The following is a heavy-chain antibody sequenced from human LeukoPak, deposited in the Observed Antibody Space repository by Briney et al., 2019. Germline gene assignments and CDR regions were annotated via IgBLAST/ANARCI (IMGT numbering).Heavy chain of an antibody. CDR1: GGYISSYC. J-gene: IGHJ3*02. D-gene: IGHD4-17*01. V-gene: IGHV4-59*01. Sequence: SETLSLTCTVSGGYISSYCWSWIRQPPGKGLEWIGYIYYSGSTNYNPSLTSRVTISVDTSKNQFSLKLSSVTAADTAVYYCASSDYRDAFDIWGQGTMVTVSS. CDR2: IYYSGST. CDR3: ASSDYRDAFDI.